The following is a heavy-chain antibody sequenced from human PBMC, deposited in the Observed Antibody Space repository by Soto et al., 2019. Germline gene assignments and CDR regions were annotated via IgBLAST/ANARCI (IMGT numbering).Heavy chain of an antibody. J-gene: IGHJ6*02. CDR1: GGSISSGGYS. CDR3: ARDLRNYDILTGYYYYYGMDV. D-gene: IGHD3-9*01. CDR2: IYHSGST. V-gene: IGHV4-30-2*01. Sequence: SETLSLTCAVSGGSISSGGYSWSWIRQPPGKGLEWIGYIYHSGSTYYNPSLKSRVTISVDRSKNQFSLKLSSVTAADTAVYYCARDLRNYDILTGYYYYYGMDVWGQGTTVTVSS.